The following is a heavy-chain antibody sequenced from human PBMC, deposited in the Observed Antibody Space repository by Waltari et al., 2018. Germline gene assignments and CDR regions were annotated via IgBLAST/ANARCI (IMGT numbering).Heavy chain of an antibody. Sequence: QLQLQESGPGLVKPSETLSLTCTVSGGSISSSSYYWGWIRQPPGKGLEWIGSIYYSGTTYYDPSLKSRVTISVDTSKNQFSRKLSSVTAADTAVYYCARHPAMTIMLWYFDLWGRGTLVTVSS. CDR3: ARHPAMTIMLWYFDL. D-gene: IGHD2-8*01. CDR2: IYYSGTT. J-gene: IGHJ2*01. CDR1: GGSISSSSYY. V-gene: IGHV4-39*01.